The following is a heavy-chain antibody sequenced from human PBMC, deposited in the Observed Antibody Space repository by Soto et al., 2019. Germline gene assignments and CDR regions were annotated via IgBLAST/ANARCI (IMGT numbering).Heavy chain of an antibody. J-gene: IGHJ6*02. Sequence: QAQLMQVGGEVKKPGASVKVSCKASGYTFTDYYLQWVRQAAGQELEWMEWINVQSGDTNYAQKFQGSLTMTRDTSIDTAHLELRTLLSDDTAVYYCSSDSWRYPLSGMDVWGQGTTVTVS. D-gene: IGHD1-1*01. CDR1: GYTFTDYY. V-gene: IGHV1-2*02. CDR2: INVQSGDT. CDR3: SSDSWRYPLSGMDV.